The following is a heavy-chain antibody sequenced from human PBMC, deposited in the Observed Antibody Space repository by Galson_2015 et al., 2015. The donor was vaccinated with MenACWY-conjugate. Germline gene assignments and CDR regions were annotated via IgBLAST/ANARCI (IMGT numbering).Heavy chain of an antibody. V-gene: IGHV3-11*01. CDR2: ITRTNIV. Sequence: SLRLSCAASGFTFSNYGMSWIRQAPGKGLEWVSYITRTNIVYYADSVKGRFTISRDNAKHSLFLQIHSLTTEDTAVYYCATGRPFTGYATATYWGQGTLLTVSS. D-gene: IGHD3-9*01. CDR3: ATGRPFTGYATATY. J-gene: IGHJ4*02. CDR1: GFTFSNYG.